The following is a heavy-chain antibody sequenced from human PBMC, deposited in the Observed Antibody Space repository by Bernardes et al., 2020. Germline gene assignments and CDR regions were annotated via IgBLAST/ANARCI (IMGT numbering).Heavy chain of an antibody. CDR3: ARQTYGGTVTAFDY. Sequence: SETLSLTRTVSGGSISSSSYYWGWIRQPPGKGLEWIGSIYYSGSTYYNPSLKSRVTISVDTSKNQFSLKLSSVTAADTAVYYCARQTYGGTVTAFDYWGQGTLVTVSS. CDR1: GGSISSSSYY. D-gene: IGHD4-17*01. J-gene: IGHJ4*02. CDR2: IYYSGST. V-gene: IGHV4-39*01.